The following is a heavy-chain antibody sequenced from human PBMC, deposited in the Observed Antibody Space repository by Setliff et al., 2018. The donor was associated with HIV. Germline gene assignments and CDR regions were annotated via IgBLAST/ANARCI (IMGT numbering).Heavy chain of an antibody. CDR2: IYYSGNT. J-gene: IGHJ1*01. CDR3: ARVPTSSWYVTTQRTKEYFHH. D-gene: IGHD6-13*01. CDR1: GGSIKSSSYY. V-gene: IGHV4-39*07. Sequence: SETLSLTCTVSGGSIKSSSYYWGWIRQPPGKGLEWIGSIYYSGNTYYNPSLKSRVTISEDTSRNQFSLRLSSVTAADTAIYYCARVPTSSWYVTTQRTKEYFHHWGQGTLVTVS.